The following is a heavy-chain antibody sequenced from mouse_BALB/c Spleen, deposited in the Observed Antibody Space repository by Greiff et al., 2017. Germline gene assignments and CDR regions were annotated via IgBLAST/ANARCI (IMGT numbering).Heavy chain of an antibody. CDR2: ISSGGSYT. V-gene: IGHV5-6*01. CDR3: ARHHKLLYAMDY. Sequence: EVQGVESGGDLVKPGGSLKLSCAASGFTFSSYGMSWVRQTPDKRLEWVATISSGGSYTYYPDSVKGRFTISRDNAKNTLYLQMSSLKSEDTAMYYCARHHKLLYAMDYWGQGTSVTVSS. CDR1: GFTFSSYG. J-gene: IGHJ4*01.